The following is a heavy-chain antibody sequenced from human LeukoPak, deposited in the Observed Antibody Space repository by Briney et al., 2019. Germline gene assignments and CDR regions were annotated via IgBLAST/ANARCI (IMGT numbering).Heavy chain of an antibody. CDR2: FDPDDGKT. D-gene: IGHD4-17*01. Sequence: RASVKVSCKVSGSTLTEFSMHWVRQAPGKGLEWMGGFDPDDGKTIYAQKFQGRLTMTEDTPTDTAYMELSSLRFEDTAVYYCAAYGMFDPWGQGTLVTVSS. CDR1: GSTLTEFS. J-gene: IGHJ5*02. CDR3: AAYGMFDP. V-gene: IGHV1-24*01.